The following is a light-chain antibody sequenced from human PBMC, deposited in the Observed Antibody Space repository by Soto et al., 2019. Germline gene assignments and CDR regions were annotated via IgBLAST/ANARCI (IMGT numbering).Light chain of an antibody. J-gene: IGKJ1*01. Sequence: EIVLTQSPGTLSVSPGERATLSCRASQTISSNYVAWYHQKPGQAPSLLIYGTSSRATGIPDRFSGSGSGTDFILTISRMEPEDSAIYYCQQYGSWTFGQGTKVEIK. CDR2: GTS. V-gene: IGKV3-20*01. CDR3: QQYGSWT. CDR1: QTISSNY.